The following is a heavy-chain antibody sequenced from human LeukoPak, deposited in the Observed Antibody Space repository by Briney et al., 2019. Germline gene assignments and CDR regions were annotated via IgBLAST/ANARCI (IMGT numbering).Heavy chain of an antibody. CDR1: GFIFSSYG. V-gene: IGHV3-33*01. J-gene: IGHJ4*02. CDR3: ARAQFTNYYDSSGYYGYFDS. Sequence: GGSLRLSCAASGFIFSSYGMHWVRQAPGMGLEWVAVILYNGSNKYYADSVKGRFTISRDNSKNTLYLQMNSLRAEDTAVYYCARAQFTNYYDSSGYYGYFDSWGQGTLVTLSS. CDR2: ILYNGSNK. D-gene: IGHD3-22*01.